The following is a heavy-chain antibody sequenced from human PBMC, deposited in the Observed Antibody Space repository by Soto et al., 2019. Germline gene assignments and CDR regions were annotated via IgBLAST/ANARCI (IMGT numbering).Heavy chain of an antibody. J-gene: IGHJ4*02. Sequence: GGSLRLSCAASGFTFSSYAMSWVRQAPGKGLEWVARISGSGGNTFYAASVKGRFTISRDESKNTLYLQMNSLRAEDTAIYYCAKAECGTECYYRNNYWGQGTLVTVSS. CDR2: ISGSGGNT. D-gene: IGHD3-10*01. V-gene: IGHV3-23*01. CDR3: AKAECGTECYYRNNY. CDR1: GFTFSSYA.